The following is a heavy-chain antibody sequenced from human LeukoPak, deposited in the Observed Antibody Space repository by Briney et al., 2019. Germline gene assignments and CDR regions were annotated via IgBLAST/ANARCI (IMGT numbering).Heavy chain of an antibody. Sequence: GASVKVSCKASGYTFTSYGISWVRQAPAQGLEWMGIINHSCGSTSYAQKFQGRVTMTRDMSTSTVYMELSSLRSEDTAVYYCARDNYEYSSSSRRIDYWGQGTLVTVSS. V-gene: IGHV1-46*01. D-gene: IGHD6-6*01. CDR2: INHSCGST. CDR1: GYTFTSYG. CDR3: ARDNYEYSSSSRRIDY. J-gene: IGHJ4*02.